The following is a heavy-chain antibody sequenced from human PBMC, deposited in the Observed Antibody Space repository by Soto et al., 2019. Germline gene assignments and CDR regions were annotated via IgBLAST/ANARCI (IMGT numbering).Heavy chain of an antibody. CDR1: GFTFSSYD. V-gene: IGHV3-13*01. CDR3: ARASYGFNYYYGMDV. CDR2: IGTAGDT. D-gene: IGHD5-18*01. J-gene: IGHJ6*02. Sequence: VGSLRLSCAASGFTFSSYDMHWVRQATGKGLEWVSAIGTAGDTYYPGSVKGRFTISRENAKNSLYLQMNSLRAGDTAVYYCARASYGFNYYYGMDVWGQGTTVTVSS.